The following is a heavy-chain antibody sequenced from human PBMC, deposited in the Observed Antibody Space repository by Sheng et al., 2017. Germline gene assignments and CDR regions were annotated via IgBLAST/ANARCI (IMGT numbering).Heavy chain of an antibody. Sequence: QVQLQESGPGLVKPSQTLSLTCTVSGGSISSGNYYWSWIRQPAGRGLEFIGRVYPSGATNYNPSLKSRVTISLDMSKNQFSLKLNSVTAADTAVYYCARDLYDSSGYGYWGQGTLVTVSS. CDR2: VYPSGAT. CDR1: GGSISSGNYY. D-gene: IGHD3-22*01. V-gene: IGHV4-61*02. CDR3: ARDLYDSSGYGY. J-gene: IGHJ4*02.